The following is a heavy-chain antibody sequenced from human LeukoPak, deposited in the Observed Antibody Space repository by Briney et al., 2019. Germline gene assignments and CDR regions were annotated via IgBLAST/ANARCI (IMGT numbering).Heavy chain of an antibody. CDR2: INPNSGGT. V-gene: IGHV1-2*02. CDR1: GHTFTGYY. J-gene: IGHJ4*02. D-gene: IGHD6-13*01. CDR3: ARGIAAAGNFDY. Sequence: ASVKVSCKASGHTFTGYYMHWVRQAPGQGLEWMGWINPNSGGTNYAQKFQGRVTMTRDTSISTAYMELSRLRSDDTAVYYCARGIAAAGNFDYWGQGTLATVSS.